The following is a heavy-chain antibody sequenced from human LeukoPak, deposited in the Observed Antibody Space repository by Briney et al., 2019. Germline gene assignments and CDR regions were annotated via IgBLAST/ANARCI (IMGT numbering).Heavy chain of an antibody. CDR1: GGPISSNYY. Sequence: SETLSLTCTVSGGPISSNYYWGWIRQSPGKGLEWIGTTYYSGSTYYNPSLKSRVTISVDKSKNQFSLKLSSVTAADTAVYYCARGGYYYGSGSHGLPDYWGQGTLVTVSS. CDR3: ARGGYYYGSGSHGLPDY. J-gene: IGHJ4*02. V-gene: IGHV4-39*07. D-gene: IGHD3-10*01. CDR2: TYYSGST.